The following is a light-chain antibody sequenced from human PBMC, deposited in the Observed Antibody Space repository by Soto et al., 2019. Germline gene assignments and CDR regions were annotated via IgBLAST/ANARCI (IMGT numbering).Light chain of an antibody. V-gene: IGKV3-11*01. Sequence: IVLTQSPATLSVSPGERATLSFRASQSVSSYLAWYQQKPGQAPRLLIYDASNRATGIPARFSGSGSGTDFTLTISSLEPEDFAVYYCQQRSNWHLTFGGGTKVDIK. CDR1: QSVSSY. J-gene: IGKJ4*01. CDR2: DAS. CDR3: QQRSNWHLT.